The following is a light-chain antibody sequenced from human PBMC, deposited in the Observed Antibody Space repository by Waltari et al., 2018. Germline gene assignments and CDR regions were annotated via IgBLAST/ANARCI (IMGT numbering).Light chain of an antibody. CDR2: EVD. Sequence: SALTQPASVSASPGQSLTISCTGSSSHVGSYDLVAWYQQHPGKAPHLLIYEVDKRPSGVSYRSSGSKSGNAASLTISGLQAEDEAHYFCSSYTYGGPWVFGGGTLLTVL. V-gene: IGLV2-23*02. CDR3: SSYTYGGPWV. CDR1: SSHVGSYDL. J-gene: IGLJ2*01.